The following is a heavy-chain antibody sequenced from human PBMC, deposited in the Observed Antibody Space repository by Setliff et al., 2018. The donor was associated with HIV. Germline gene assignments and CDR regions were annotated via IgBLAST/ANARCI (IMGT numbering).Heavy chain of an antibody. Sequence: SETLSLTCAVYGGSFSGYYWSWIRQPPGKGLEWMGEINHSRSTNYNPSLKSRVTILVDSSKKQFSLKLSSVTAADTGVYYCARGTKYSSGWSRGDYWGQGTQVTVSS. CDR2: INHSRST. D-gene: IGHD6-19*01. CDR1: GGSFSGYY. J-gene: IGHJ4*02. V-gene: IGHV4-34*01. CDR3: ARGTKYSSGWSRGDY.